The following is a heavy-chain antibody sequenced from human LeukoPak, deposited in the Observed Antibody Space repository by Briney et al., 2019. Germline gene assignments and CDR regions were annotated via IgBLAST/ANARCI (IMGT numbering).Heavy chain of an antibody. CDR3: ARDQGLAAAGAGY. Sequence: GSISAYNRNTNYAQKLQGRGTMTTDTSTSTAYMELRSLRSDDTAVYYCARDQGLAAAGAGYWGQGTLVTVSS. J-gene: IGHJ4*02. V-gene: IGHV1-18*01. D-gene: IGHD6-13*01. CDR2: ISAYNRNT.